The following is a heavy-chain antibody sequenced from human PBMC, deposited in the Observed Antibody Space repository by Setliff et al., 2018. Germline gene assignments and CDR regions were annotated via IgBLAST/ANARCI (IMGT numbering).Heavy chain of an antibody. CDR1: GFTFSNYN. CDR2: ISSGGSTI. D-gene: IGHD6-19*01. Sequence: GGSLRLSCADPGFTFSNYNMNWVRQAPGKGLEWISYISSGGSTIFYADSVKGRFTISRDNAKNSLYLQMNSLRAEDTALYYCARGGSLVAVAGLTDYWGQGTLVTVSS. V-gene: IGHV3-48*04. J-gene: IGHJ4*02. CDR3: ARGGSLVAVAGLTDY.